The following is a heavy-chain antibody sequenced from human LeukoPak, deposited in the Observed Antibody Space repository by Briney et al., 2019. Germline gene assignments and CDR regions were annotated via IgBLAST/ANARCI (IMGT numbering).Heavy chain of an antibody. J-gene: IGHJ4*02. D-gene: IGHD3/OR15-3a*01. CDR3: TRGGIIILGVATVVDY. Sequence: ASVKVSCKASGYTFTSYDINWVRQATGQGLEWMGWMIPGSGNTGYAQKFQGRVTMTRNTSISTVYMEVSGLRSEDTAVYYCTRGGIIILGVATVVDYWGQGTLVTVSS. CDR1: GYTFTSYD. CDR2: MIPGSGNT. V-gene: IGHV1-8*01.